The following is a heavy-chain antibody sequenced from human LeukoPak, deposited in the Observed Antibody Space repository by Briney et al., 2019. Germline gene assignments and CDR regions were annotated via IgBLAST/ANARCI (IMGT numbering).Heavy chain of an antibody. D-gene: IGHD5-12*01. V-gene: IGHV3-23*01. CDR1: GSTFSSYA. J-gene: IGHJ4*02. CDR2: ISGSGGST. CDR3: AKDPTGHVGYAEGDY. Sequence: GGSLRLSCAASGSTFSSYAMSWVRQAPGKGLEWVSAISGSGGSTYYADSVKGRFTISRDNSKNTLYLQMNSLRAEDTAVYYCAKDPTGHVGYAEGDYWGQGTLVTVSS.